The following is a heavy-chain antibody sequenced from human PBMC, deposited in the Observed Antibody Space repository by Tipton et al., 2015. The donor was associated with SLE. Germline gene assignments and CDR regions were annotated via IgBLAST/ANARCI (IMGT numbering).Heavy chain of an antibody. CDR1: GGSISNHF. CDR2: IYNSGST. D-gene: IGHD5-18*01. J-gene: IGHJ5*02. Sequence: LRLSCTVSGGSISNHFWSWIRQPPGKGLEWIGYIYNSGSTSYNPSLKSRVTMSVDTSKNQFSLRLTSVIAADTAVYYCARLHGYSYGLNWFDPWGQGTLISVSS. V-gene: IGHV4-59*11. CDR3: ARLHGYSYGLNWFDP.